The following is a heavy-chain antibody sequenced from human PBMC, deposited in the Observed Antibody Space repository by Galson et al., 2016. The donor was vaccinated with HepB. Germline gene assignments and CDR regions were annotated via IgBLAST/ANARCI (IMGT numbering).Heavy chain of an antibody. CDR1: GFTFSSYW. Sequence: SLRLSCAASGFTFSSYWMYWVRQAPGKGLVWVSRIDNDGTRTSHADSVKGRFTISRDNAKNTLYLQMNSLRDEDTAVYYCARDRKGTTVYNYGMDVWGQGTTVTVSS. D-gene: IGHD4-17*01. CDR3: ARDRKGTTVYNYGMDV. V-gene: IGHV3-74*01. CDR2: IDNDGTRT. J-gene: IGHJ6*02.